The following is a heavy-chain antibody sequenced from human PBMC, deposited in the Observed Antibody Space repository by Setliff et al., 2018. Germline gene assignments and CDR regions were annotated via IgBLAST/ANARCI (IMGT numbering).Heavy chain of an antibody. V-gene: IGHV4-4*02. Sequence: SETLSLTCVVSGGSISSSNWWSWVRQPPGKGLEWIGEIYHSGSTNYNPSLKSRVTILSDTSKNQFSLILSSVTAADTAVYYCASERESASRQTYFDSWGQGTLVTVSS. CDR1: GGSISSSNW. J-gene: IGHJ4*02. CDR3: ASERESASRQTYFDS. D-gene: IGHD2-15*01. CDR2: IYHSGST.